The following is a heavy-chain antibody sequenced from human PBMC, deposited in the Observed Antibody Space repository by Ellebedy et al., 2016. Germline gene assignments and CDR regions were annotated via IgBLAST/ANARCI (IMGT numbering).Heavy chain of an antibody. CDR3: ARMDYDAFDV. Sequence: SETLSLXXTVSGGSISSYYWSWIRQPPGKGLEWIGYIYYSGSTNYNPSLKSRVTISVDTSKNQFSLKLSSVTAADTAVYYCARMDYDAFDVWGQGTMVTVSS. V-gene: IGHV4-59*13. D-gene: IGHD2-2*03. CDR1: GGSISSYY. J-gene: IGHJ3*01. CDR2: IYYSGST.